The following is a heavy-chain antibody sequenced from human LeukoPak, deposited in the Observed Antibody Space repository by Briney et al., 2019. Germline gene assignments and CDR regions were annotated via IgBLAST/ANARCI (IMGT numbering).Heavy chain of an antibody. J-gene: IGHJ4*02. V-gene: IGHV3-30*02. CDR3: ARGRGWIYDS. CDR1: GFTFSSYS. Sequence: GGSLRLSCAASGFTFSSYSMHWVRQAPGKGLEWVAFIRYDGSNKYYADSVKGRFTISRDNSKNTLYLQMNSLRAEDTAVYYRARGRGWIYDSWGRGTLVTVSS. D-gene: IGHD6-19*01. CDR2: IRYDGSNK.